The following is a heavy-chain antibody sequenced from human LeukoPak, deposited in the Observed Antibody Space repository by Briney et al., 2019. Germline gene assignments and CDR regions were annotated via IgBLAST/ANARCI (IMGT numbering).Heavy chain of an antibody. CDR2: ISGSGDNT. J-gene: IGHJ4*02. V-gene: IGHV3-23*01. D-gene: IGHD1-26*01. CDR1: GFTFGNYA. CDR3: AKGGKWDVTPFDY. Sequence: GGSLRLSCAASGFTFGNYAMSWVRQAPGKGLEWVSTISGSGDNTYYADSVKGRFAISRGNSKNTLYLQVNSLRAEDTAVYYCAKGGKWDVTPFDYWGQGTLVTVSS.